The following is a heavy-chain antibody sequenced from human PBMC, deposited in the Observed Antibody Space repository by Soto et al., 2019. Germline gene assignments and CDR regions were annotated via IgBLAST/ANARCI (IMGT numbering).Heavy chain of an antibody. CDR3: ARVNIAARPYYYYYGMDV. CDR1: GGTFSSYA. V-gene: IGHV1-69*13. D-gene: IGHD6-6*01. J-gene: IGHJ6*02. Sequence: SVKVSCKASGGTFSSYAISWVRQAPGQGLEWMGGIIPIFGTANYAQKFQGRVTITADESTSTAYMELSSLRSEDTAVYYCARVNIAARPYYYYYGMDVGGQGTTVTVSS. CDR2: IIPIFGTA.